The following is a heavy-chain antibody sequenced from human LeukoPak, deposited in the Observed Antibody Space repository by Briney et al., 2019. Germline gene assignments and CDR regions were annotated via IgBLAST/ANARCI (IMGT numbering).Heavy chain of an antibody. D-gene: IGHD6-19*01. CDR1: GFTFSDYY. J-gene: IGHJ4*02. CDR3: ASVPRSSGWYYFDY. V-gene: IGHV3-11*01. Sequence: GGSLRLSCAASGFTFSDYYMSWIRQAPGKGLEWVSYISSSGSTIYYADSVKGRFTISRDNAKNSLYLQMNSLRAEDTAVYYCASVPRSSGWYYFDYWGQGTLVTVSS. CDR2: ISSSGSTI.